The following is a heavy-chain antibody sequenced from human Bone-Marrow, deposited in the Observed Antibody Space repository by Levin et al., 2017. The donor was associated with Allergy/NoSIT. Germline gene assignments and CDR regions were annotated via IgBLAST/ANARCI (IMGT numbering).Heavy chain of an antibody. J-gene: IGHJ4*02. V-gene: IGHV4-31*03. D-gene: IGHD4-17*01. CDR1: GDSISNGGYY. Sequence: LRLSCTVSGDSISNGGYYWAWIRQHPGKGLEWVGYIYYTESTYYNPSLQSRVSISLDTSTNQFSLNMTSVTVADTAIYYCARFTTVTYFDYWGRGTLVAVSS. CDR2: IYYTEST. CDR3: ARFTTVTYFDY.